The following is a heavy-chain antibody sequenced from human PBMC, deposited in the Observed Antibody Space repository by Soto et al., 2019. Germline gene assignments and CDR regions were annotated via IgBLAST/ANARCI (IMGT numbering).Heavy chain of an antibody. D-gene: IGHD4-4*01. CDR3: AKDRESTVNSLYNWFDP. V-gene: IGHV3-30*18. CDR2: ISYDGSNK. Sequence: QVQLVESGGGVVQPGRSLRLSCAASGFTFSSYGMHWVRQAPGKGLEWVAVISYDGSNKYYADSVKGRFTISRDNSKNTLYLQMNSLRADDTAVYYCAKDRESTVNSLYNWFDPWGQGTLVTVSS. J-gene: IGHJ5*02. CDR1: GFTFSSYG.